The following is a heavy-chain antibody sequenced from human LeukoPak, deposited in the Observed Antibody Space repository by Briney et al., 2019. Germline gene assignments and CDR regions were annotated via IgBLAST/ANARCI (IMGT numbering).Heavy chain of an antibody. CDR2: IYHSGIT. V-gene: IGHV4-38-2*02. CDR1: GYSIRSGFY. CDR3: ATPPLGGSGWLEF. Sequence: PSETLSLTCTVSGYSIRSGFYWGWIRQPPGKGLEWIGNIYHSGITYYTPSLKSRVTISVDTSKNQFYLKLSSVTAADTAVYYCATPPLGGSGWLEFWGQGTLVTVSS. J-gene: IGHJ5*01. D-gene: IGHD6-19*01.